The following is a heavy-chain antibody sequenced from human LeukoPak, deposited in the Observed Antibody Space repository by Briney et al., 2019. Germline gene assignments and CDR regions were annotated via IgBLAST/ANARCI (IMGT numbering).Heavy chain of an antibody. J-gene: IGHJ4*02. D-gene: IGHD7-27*01. Sequence: SETLSLTCAVYGGSFSGYYWSWIRQPPGKGLEWIGEINHSGSTNYNPSLKSRVTLSVDTSKNQFSLKLSSVTAADTAVYYCARSRRDWGYFDYWGQGTLVTVSS. V-gene: IGHV4-34*01. CDR1: GGSFSGYY. CDR2: INHSGST. CDR3: ARSRRDWGYFDY.